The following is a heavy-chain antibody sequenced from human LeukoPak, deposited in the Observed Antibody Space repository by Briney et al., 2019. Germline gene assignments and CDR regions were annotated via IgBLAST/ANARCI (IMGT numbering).Heavy chain of an antibody. CDR1: GGSFSGYY. CDR3: ARVLAAAAGSVRFDP. J-gene: IGHJ5*02. V-gene: IGHV4-34*01. D-gene: IGHD6-13*01. CDR2: INHSGST. Sequence: SETLSLTCAVYGGSFSGYYWSWIRQPPGKGLEWIGEINHSGSTNYNPSLKSRVTISVDTSKNQFSLKLSSVTAADTAVYYCARVLAAAAGSVRFDPWGQGTLVTVSS.